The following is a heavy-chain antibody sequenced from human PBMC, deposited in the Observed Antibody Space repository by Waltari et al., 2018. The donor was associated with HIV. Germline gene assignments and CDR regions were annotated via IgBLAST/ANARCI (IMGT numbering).Heavy chain of an antibody. V-gene: IGHV4-39*07. CDR3: ARTKGIAAAGRGWFDP. CDR1: GGSISSSSYY. J-gene: IGHJ5*02. D-gene: IGHD6-13*01. Sequence: QLQLQESGPGLVKPSETLSLTCTVSGGSISSSSYYWGWIRQPPGKGLEWIGSIYYSGSTYYNPSLKSRVTISVDTSKNQFSLKLSSVTAADTAVYYCARTKGIAAAGRGWFDPWGQGTLVTVSS. CDR2: IYYSGST.